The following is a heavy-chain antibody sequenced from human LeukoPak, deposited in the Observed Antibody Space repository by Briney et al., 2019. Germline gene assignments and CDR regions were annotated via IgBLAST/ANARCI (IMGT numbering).Heavy chain of an antibody. CDR3: ARDFREPLLCSGYWADY. D-gene: IGHD3-22*01. Sequence: GGSLRLSCGASGFTFSSYSMNWVRQAPGKGLEWVSSINSSSSYIYYADSVKGRFTISSDNAKNSLYLQMNSLRAEDTAVYYCARDFREPLLCSGYWADYWGQGTLVTVSS. CDR1: GFTFSSYS. CDR2: INSSSSYI. J-gene: IGHJ4*02. V-gene: IGHV3-21*01.